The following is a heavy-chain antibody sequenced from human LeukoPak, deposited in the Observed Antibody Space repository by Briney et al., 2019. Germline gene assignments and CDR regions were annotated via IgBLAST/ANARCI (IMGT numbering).Heavy chain of an antibody. Sequence: PGGSLRLSCAASGFIFSHYGMNWVRQAPGKGLEWVSGITSRSTTYYADSVKGRFTISRDNAKNSLYLQMDSLRVEDTAEYYCARDPYSGNYGAYYYYYMDVWGKGTTVTVSS. CDR2: ITSRSTT. CDR1: GFIFSHYG. V-gene: IGHV3-69-1*01. D-gene: IGHD1-26*01. J-gene: IGHJ6*03. CDR3: ARDPYSGNYGAYYYYYMDV.